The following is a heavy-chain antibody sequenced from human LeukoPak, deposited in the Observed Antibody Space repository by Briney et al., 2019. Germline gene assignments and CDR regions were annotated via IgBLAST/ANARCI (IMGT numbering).Heavy chain of an antibody. CDR2: INPNSGDT. Sequence: ASVKVSCKASGYTFTGYYMHWVRQVPGQGLEWMGWINPNSGDTNYAQKFQGRVTMTRDTSISTAYMELRRLRSDDTAVYYYGRVHTVRGNDYWGQGTLVTVSS. V-gene: IGHV1-2*02. CDR1: GYTFTGYY. CDR3: GRVHTVRGNDY. D-gene: IGHD4-11*01. J-gene: IGHJ4*02.